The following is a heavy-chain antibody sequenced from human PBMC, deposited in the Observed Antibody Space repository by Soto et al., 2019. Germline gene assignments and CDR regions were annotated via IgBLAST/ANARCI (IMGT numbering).Heavy chain of an antibody. D-gene: IGHD3-22*01. CDR1: GFTFSTYE. V-gene: IGHV3-48*03. Sequence: EVKLVESGGGLVQPGGSLRLSCAASGFTFSTYEMNWVRQAPGKGLEWISYISSSGSSIYYADSVKGRFTISRDNAWNSLHLQMNSLRAEDTAVYYCARDGYDSSGDSEYFQYWGQGTLVTVSS. CDR3: ARDGYDSSGDSEYFQY. J-gene: IGHJ1*01. CDR2: ISSSGSSI.